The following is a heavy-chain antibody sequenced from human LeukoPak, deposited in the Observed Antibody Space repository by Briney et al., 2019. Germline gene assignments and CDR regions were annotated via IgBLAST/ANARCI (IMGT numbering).Heavy chain of an antibody. Sequence: SETLSLTCTVSGYSISSGYYWGWIRQSPGKGLEWIGTVFHTGTTYYNPSLESRVTISVDTSKNQFSLRLSSVTAADTAVYYCARDHYQVQYRFGLWGQGTLVTVSS. CDR3: ARDHYQVQYRFGL. D-gene: IGHD3-10*01. CDR2: VFHTGTT. V-gene: IGHV4-38-2*02. CDR1: GYSISSGYY. J-gene: IGHJ4*02.